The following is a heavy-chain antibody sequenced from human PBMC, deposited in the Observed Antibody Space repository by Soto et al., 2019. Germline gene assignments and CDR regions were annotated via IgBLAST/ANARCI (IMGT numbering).Heavy chain of an antibody. D-gene: IGHD6-6*01. CDR3: ARGSSSWFDP. CDR1: GGSISSGGYS. J-gene: IGHJ5*02. Sequence: SETLSPTCAVSGGSISSGGYSWSWIRQPPGKGLEWIGYIYHSGSTYYNPSLKSRVTISVDRSKNQFSLKLSSVTAADTAVYYCARGSSSWFDPWGQGTLVTVSS. CDR2: IYHSGST. V-gene: IGHV4-30-2*01.